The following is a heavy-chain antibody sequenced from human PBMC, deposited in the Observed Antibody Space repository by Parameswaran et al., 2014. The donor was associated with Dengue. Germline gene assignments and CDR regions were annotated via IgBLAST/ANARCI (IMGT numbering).Heavy chain of an antibody. CDR3: ARAGTTGWFDP. D-gene: IGHD4-17*01. V-gene: IGHV1-69*04. Sequence: WVRQAPGQGLEWMGRIIPILGIANYAQKFQGRVTITADKSTSTAYMELSSLRSEDTAVYYCARAGTTGWFDPWGQGTLVTVSS. CDR2: IIPILGIA. J-gene: IGHJ5*02.